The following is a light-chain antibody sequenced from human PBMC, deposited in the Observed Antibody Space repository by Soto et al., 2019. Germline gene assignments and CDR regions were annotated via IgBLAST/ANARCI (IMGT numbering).Light chain of an antibody. V-gene: IGKV3-20*01. J-gene: IGKJ4*01. Sequence: EFVLTQSPGTLSLSPGERATLSCRASQTVRNNYLAWYQQKPGQAPRLLIYDASSRATGIPDRFSGGGSGTDFTLPISRMEPEDFAVSYCQQFSSYPLTFGGGTKVDIK. CDR3: QQFSSYPLT. CDR1: QTVRNNY. CDR2: DAS.